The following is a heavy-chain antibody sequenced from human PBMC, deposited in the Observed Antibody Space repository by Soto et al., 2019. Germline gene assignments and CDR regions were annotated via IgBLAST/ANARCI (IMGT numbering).Heavy chain of an antibody. D-gene: IGHD3-10*01. J-gene: IGHJ6*02. V-gene: IGHV3-30*18. Sequence: PGGSLRLSCAASGFTFSSYGMHWVRQAPGKGLEWVAVISYDGSNTYYADAVKGRFTISRDNSKNTLYLQMNRLRAEDTAVYYCAKDFLHGSYYYGMDVWGQGTTVTVSS. CDR1: GFTFSSYG. CDR2: ISYDGSNT. CDR3: AKDFLHGSYYYGMDV.